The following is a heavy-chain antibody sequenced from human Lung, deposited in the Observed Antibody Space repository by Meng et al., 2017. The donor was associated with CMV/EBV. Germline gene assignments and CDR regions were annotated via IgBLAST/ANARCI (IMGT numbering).Heavy chain of an antibody. V-gene: IGHV1-8*01. D-gene: IGHD2-2*01. CDR2: MNPNTGNI. CDR1: GYTFTNYN. J-gene: IGHJ4*02. Sequence: QVLLVQSGAEVKKPGASVKVPCTASGYTFTNYNINWVRQATGQGLEWMGWMNPNTGNIGYGQKFQGRITMTRNTAISTAYMELSSLTSEDTAVYFCARGLRRPSSAIDFDYWGQGTLVTVSS. CDR3: ARGLRRPSSAIDFDY.